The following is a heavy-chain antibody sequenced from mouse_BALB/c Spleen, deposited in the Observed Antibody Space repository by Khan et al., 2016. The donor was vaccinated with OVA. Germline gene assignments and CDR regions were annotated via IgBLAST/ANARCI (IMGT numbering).Heavy chain of an antibody. CDR2: INPNTGES. D-gene: IGHD1-1*01. V-gene: IGHV9-3*02. Sequence: LVESGPELKKPGETVKISCKASGYTFTDYGLNWVKQAPGKGLKWMGWINPNTGESTFAEDFKGRFAFSLETSARTAYLQINTLQHAAPAIYVCARDAYYGSAYRILAHDALDFWGQGTSVTVSA. CDR3: ARDAYYGSAYRILAHDALDF. CDR1: GYTFTDYG. J-gene: IGHJ4*01.